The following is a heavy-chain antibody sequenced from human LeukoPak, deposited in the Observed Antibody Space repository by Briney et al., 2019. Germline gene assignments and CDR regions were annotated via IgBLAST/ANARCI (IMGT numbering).Heavy chain of an antibody. CDR1: GFTFSSYS. Sequence: PGGSLRLSCAASGFTFSSYSMNWVRQAPGKGLELVSYISSSNSTIYYADSVKGRFTISRDNAKNSLYLQMNSLRAEDTAVYYCARERTPAMGIVSYYYMDVWGKGTTVTVSS. J-gene: IGHJ6*03. CDR3: ARERTPAMGIVSYYYMDV. V-gene: IGHV3-48*01. CDR2: ISSSNSTI. D-gene: IGHD5-18*01.